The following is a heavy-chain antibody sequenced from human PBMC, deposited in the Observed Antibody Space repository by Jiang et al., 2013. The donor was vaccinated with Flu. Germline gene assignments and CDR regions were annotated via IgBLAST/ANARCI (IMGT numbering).Heavy chain of an antibody. CDR1: GGSISSHY. D-gene: IGHD3-9*01. CDR3: ARGASFDHLGFDP. V-gene: IGHV4-59*11. Sequence: GPGLVKPSETLSLTCTVSGGSISSHYWSWIRQPPGKGLEWIGYIYYSGSTNYNPSLKSRVTISVDTSKNQFSLKLSSVTAADTAVYYCARGASFDHLGFDPWGQGTLVTVSS. CDR2: IYYSGST. J-gene: IGHJ5*02.